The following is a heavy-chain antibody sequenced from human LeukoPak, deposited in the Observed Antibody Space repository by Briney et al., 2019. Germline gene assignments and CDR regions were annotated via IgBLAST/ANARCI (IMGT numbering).Heavy chain of an antibody. CDR2: INHSGST. D-gene: IGHD3-22*01. CDR1: GGSFSGYY. V-gene: IGHV4-34*01. Sequence: PSETLSLTCAVYGGSFSGYYWSWIRQPPGKGLEWIGEINHSGSTNYNPSLKSRVTISVDTSKNQFSLKLSSVTAADTAVYYCARRRITMIVVFPLGAFDIWGQGTMVTVSS. J-gene: IGHJ3*02. CDR3: ARRRITMIVVFPLGAFDI.